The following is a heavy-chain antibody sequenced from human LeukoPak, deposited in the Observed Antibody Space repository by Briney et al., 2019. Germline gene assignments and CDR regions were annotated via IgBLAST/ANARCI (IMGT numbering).Heavy chain of an antibody. CDR1: GFTFSSYA. J-gene: IGHJ4*02. V-gene: IGHV3-64*01. D-gene: IGHD1-26*01. Sequence: GGSLRLSCAASGFTFSSYAMHWVRQAPGKGLEYVSAMSSNGGTTDYANSVKGRFTISRDNSTNTLYLQMGSLRAEDMAVYYCARVGDVGPFDYWGQGTLVTVSS. CDR3: ARVGDVGPFDY. CDR2: MSSNGGTT.